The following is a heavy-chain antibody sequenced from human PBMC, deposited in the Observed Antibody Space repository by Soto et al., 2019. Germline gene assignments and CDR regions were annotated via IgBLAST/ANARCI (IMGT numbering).Heavy chain of an antibody. J-gene: IGHJ4*02. CDR1: GFTFSNYG. D-gene: IGHD1-26*01. V-gene: IGHV3-33*01. Sequence: QVQLVESGGGVVQPGRSLRLSCAASGFTFSNYGMHWVRQAPGKGLEWMAVIWHDGSDRYYADSVKGRFTISRDNSKNTLYLQMDSLRGEDTAVYYCSGNFDFWGQGTLVTVSS. CDR2: IWHDGSDR. CDR3: SGNFDF.